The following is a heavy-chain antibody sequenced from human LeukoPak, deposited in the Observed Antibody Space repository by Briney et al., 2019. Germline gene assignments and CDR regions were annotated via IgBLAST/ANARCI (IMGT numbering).Heavy chain of an antibody. V-gene: IGHV4-30-2*01. D-gene: IGHD4-17*01. J-gene: IGHJ5*02. CDR3: ARGPYGDYGFDP. CDR2: IYHSGST. Sequence: PSQTLSLNCAVSGGSISSGGYSWSWIRQPPGKGLEWIGYIYHSGSTYYNPSLKSRVTISVDRSKNQFSLKLSSVTAADTAVYYCARGPYGDYGFDPWGQGTLVTVSS. CDR1: GGSISSGGYS.